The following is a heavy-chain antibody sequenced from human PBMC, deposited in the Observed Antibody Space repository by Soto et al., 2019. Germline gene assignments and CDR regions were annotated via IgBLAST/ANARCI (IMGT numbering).Heavy chain of an antibody. V-gene: IGHV3-9*01. Sequence: GGSLRLSCAASGFTFDDYAMHWVRQAPGKGLEWVSGISWNSGSIGYADSVKGRFTISRDNAKNSLYLQMNSLRAEDTALYYCAKDKYYDFWSCYLSRAGTIYYYYMDVWGKGTTVTVSS. CDR1: GFTFDDYA. CDR3: AKDKYYDFWSCYLSRAGTIYYYYMDV. J-gene: IGHJ6*03. CDR2: ISWNSGSI. D-gene: IGHD3-3*01.